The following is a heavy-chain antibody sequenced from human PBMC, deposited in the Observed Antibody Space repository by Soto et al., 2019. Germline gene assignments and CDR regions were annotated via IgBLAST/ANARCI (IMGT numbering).Heavy chain of an antibody. CDR3: ASSITIFGVANDY. CDR2: MNPNSGNT. D-gene: IGHD3-3*01. Sequence: QVQLVQSGAEVKKPGASVKVSCKASGYTFTSYDINWVRQATGQGLEWMGWMNPNSGNTGYAQKFKGRVTMTRNTSISTAYMELSSLRSEDTAVYYCASSITIFGVANDYWGQGTLVTVSS. CDR1: GYTFTSYD. V-gene: IGHV1-8*01. J-gene: IGHJ4*02.